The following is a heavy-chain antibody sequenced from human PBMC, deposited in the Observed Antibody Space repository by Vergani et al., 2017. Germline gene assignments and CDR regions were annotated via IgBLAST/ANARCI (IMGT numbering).Heavy chain of an antibody. Sequence: QVQLQESGPGLVKPSETLSLTCTVSGGSISSYYWSWIRQPPGKGLEWIGYIYYSGSTNYNPTLKSRVTISVDTSKNQFSLKMSSVTAADKAVYYCARQYCYGYAFDIWGQGTMVTVSS. V-gene: IGHV4-59*08. CDR2: IYYSGST. J-gene: IGHJ3*02. D-gene: IGHD5-18*01. CDR3: ARQYCYGYAFDI. CDR1: GGSISSYY.